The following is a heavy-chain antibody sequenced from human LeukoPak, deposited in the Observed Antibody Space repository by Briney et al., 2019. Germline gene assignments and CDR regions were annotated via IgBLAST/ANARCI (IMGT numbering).Heavy chain of an antibody. CDR1: GVSISSGSNY. CDR3: ARSDGYGLVDI. D-gene: IGHD3-10*01. CDR2: IHSRGNI. J-gene: IGHJ3*02. Sequence: SETLSLTCSVSGVSISSGSNYWSWIRQPPGKTLEWIGSIHSRGNIYYNPSLKSRVIILIDTAKNHFTVNLSSVTAADTAVYYCARSDGYGLVDIWGQGTMVTVSS. V-gene: IGHV4-39*06.